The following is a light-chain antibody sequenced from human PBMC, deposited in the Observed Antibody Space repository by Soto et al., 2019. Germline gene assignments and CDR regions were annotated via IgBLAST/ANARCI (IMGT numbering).Light chain of an antibody. CDR3: QQSYTTPRT. CDR2: AAS. V-gene: IGKV1-39*01. CDR1: QSISTF. Sequence: DIQMTQSPSYLSASVGDRVSVTCRASQSISTFLNWYQQRPGEAPKLLIYAASSLQSGVPSRFSGSGSGADFTLTIGSLQPEDFATYYCQQSYTTPRTFGHGTKVEVK. J-gene: IGKJ1*01.